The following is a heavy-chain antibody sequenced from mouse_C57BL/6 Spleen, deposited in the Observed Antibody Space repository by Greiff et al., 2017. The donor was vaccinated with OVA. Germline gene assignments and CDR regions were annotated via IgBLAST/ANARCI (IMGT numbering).Heavy chain of an antibody. CDR2: IYPGDGDT. J-gene: IGHJ4*01. CDR3: ARTLSSMVTPMDY. Sequence: VQLMESGPELVKPGASVKISCKASGYAFSSSWMNWVKQRPGKGLEWIGRIYPGDGDTNYNGKFKGKATLTADKSSSTAYMQLSSLTSEDSAVYFCARTLSSMVTPMDYWGQGTSVTVSS. D-gene: IGHD2-2*01. CDR1: GYAFSSSW. V-gene: IGHV1-82*01.